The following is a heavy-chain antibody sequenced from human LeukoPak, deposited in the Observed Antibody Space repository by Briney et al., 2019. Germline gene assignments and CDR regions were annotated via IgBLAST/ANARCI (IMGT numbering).Heavy chain of an antibody. V-gene: IGHV4-4*07. CDR3: ARAGYCSGGSCYSVRWFDP. CDR1: GGSISSYY. CDR2: IYTSGSS. D-gene: IGHD2-15*01. J-gene: IGHJ5*02. Sequence: PSETLSLTCTVSGGSISSYYWSWVRQPVGKGLEWIGHIYTSGSSNYNPSLRSRVTISVDTSKNQFSLKLSSVTAADTAVYYCARAGYCSGGSCYSVRWFDPWGQGTLVTVSS.